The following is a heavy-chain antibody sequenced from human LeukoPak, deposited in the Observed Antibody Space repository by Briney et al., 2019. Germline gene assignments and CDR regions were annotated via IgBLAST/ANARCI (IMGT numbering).Heavy chain of an antibody. V-gene: IGHV3-30*02. Sequence: PGGSLRLSCAASGFTFSSYAMHWVRQAPGKGLEWVTFIRYDDSNKYYADSVKGRFTISRDNAKNSLYLQMNSLRADDTALYYCARDSGGFDYWGQGALVTVSS. CDR1: GFTFSSYA. CDR2: IRYDDSNK. CDR3: ARDSGGFDY. D-gene: IGHD3-10*01. J-gene: IGHJ4*02.